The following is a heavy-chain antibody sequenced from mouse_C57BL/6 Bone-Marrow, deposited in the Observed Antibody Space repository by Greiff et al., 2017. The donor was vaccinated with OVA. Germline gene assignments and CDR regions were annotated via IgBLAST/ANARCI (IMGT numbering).Heavy chain of an antibody. CDR1: GYTFTDYN. CDR3: ARRKDGSGDY. V-gene: IGHV1-18*01. Sequence: VQLKESGPELVKPGASVKIPCKASGYTFTDYNMDWVKQSHGKSLEWIGDINPNNGGTIYNQKFKGKATLTVDKSSSTAYMELRSLTSEDTAVYYCARRKDGSGDYWGQGTTLTVSS. CDR2: INPNNGGT. D-gene: IGHD1-1*01. J-gene: IGHJ2*01.